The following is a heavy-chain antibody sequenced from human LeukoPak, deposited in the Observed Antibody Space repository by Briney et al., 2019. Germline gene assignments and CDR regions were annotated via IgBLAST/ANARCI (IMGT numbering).Heavy chain of an antibody. V-gene: IGHV4-59*01. Sequence: PSETLSLTCTVSGGSISSGFWSWIRQPPGKGLEWIGSIDYTGTTNYNPSLKSRVTISVDTSKNQFSLKLSPVTAADTAVYYCARDFSTFYWYLDLWGRGTLVTVSS. D-gene: IGHD6-13*01. J-gene: IGHJ2*01. CDR2: IDYTGTT. CDR3: ARDFSTFYWYLDL. CDR1: GGSISSGF.